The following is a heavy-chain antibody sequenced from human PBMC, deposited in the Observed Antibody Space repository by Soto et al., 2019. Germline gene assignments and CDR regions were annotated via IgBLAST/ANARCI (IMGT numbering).Heavy chain of an antibody. CDR2: IDPKSGDT. D-gene: IGHD3-3*01. V-gene: IGHV1-2*02. Sequence: GASVKVSCKASGYTFTENQIHWLRRAPGQRLEWMGRIDPKSGDTTFAQTYQGRVTMTRDTSSNTVYMELTRLTSDDTAIYYCARDPHEFWTSYWFDPWGRGTPVTVSS. CDR1: GYTFTENQ. J-gene: IGHJ5*02. CDR3: ARDPHEFWTSYWFDP.